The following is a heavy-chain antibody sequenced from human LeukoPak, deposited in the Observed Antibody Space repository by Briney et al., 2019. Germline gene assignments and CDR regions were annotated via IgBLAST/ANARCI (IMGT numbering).Heavy chain of an antibody. J-gene: IGHJ6*02. V-gene: IGHV4-59*01. CDR3: ARDRPYSSSWGCYYGMDV. CDR2: IYYSGST. Sequence: SETLSLTCTVSGGSISSYYWSWIRQPPGKGLEWIGYIYYSGSTNYNPSLKSRVTISVDTSKNQFSLKLSSVTAADTAVYYCARDRPYSSSWGCYYGMDVWGQGTTVTVSS. CDR1: GGSISSYY. D-gene: IGHD6-13*01.